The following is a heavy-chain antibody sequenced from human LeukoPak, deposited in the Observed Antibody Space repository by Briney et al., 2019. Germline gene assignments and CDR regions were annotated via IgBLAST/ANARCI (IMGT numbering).Heavy chain of an antibody. CDR2: VVGGGSTT. Sequence: GGSLRLSCAASGFTFVNYAMSWVRQAPGKGLEWVSAVVGGGSTTFYADSVKGRFTISRDNSRNTVYLRINSLRAEDTAVYYCAKPRLSTGGAYHDYWGRGTLVTVS. D-gene: IGHD2-2*01. CDR3: AKPRLSTGGAYHDY. V-gene: IGHV3-23*01. CDR1: GFTFVNYA. J-gene: IGHJ4*02.